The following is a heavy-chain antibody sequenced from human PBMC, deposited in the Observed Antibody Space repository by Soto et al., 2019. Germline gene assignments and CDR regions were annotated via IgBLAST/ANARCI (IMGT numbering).Heavy chain of an antibody. D-gene: IGHD4-17*01. Sequence: SVKVSCKASGGTFSSYAISWVRQAPGQGLEWMGGIIPIFGTANYAQKFQGRVTITADESTSTAYMELSSLRSEDTAVYYCARDHDYGGNLVPIWGQGTLVTVSS. CDR1: GGTFSSYA. CDR2: IIPIFGTA. J-gene: IGHJ4*02. CDR3: ARDHDYGGNLVPI. V-gene: IGHV1-69*13.